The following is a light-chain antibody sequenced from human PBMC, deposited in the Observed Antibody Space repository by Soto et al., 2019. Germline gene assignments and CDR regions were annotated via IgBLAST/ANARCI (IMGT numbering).Light chain of an antibody. CDR1: SSDVGGYNY. CDR3: SSYTSSSTLYVV. J-gene: IGLJ2*01. Sequence: QSALTQPASVSGSPGQSITISCTGTSSDVGGYNYVSWYQQHPGKAPKLMIYDVSNRPSGVSNRFSGSKSGNTASLTISGPQAEDEADYYCSSYTSSSTLYVVFGGGTKLPDL. V-gene: IGLV2-14*01. CDR2: DVS.